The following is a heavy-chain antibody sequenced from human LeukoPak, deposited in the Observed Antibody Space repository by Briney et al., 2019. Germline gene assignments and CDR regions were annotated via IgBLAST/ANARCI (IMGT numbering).Heavy chain of an antibody. J-gene: IGHJ4*02. CDR1: GYTFTSYY. D-gene: IGHD6-13*01. CDR3: ARGILIAAAGTSCFDY. CDR2: INPSGGST. V-gene: IGHV1-46*01. Sequence: ASVKVSCKASGYTFTSYYMHWVRQAPGQGLEWMGIINPSGGSTSYAQKFQGRVTMTRDTSTSTVYMELSSLRSEDTVVYYCARGILIAAAGTSCFDYWGQGTLVTVSS.